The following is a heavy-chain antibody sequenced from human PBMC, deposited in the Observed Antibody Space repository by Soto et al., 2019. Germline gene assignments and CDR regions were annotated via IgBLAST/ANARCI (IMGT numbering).Heavy chain of an antibody. CDR1: GFTFDSHG. CDR2: IWGDARKT. CDR3: ATGEGTFDY. J-gene: IGHJ4*02. Sequence: PGGSLRLYCVASGFTFDSHGMHWVRQAPGKGLEWVAIIWGDARKTYYADSAKGRFTISGDNSKNTAYRELNSVRADDTAVYDCATGEGTFDYWGQGALVTVSS. V-gene: IGHV3-33*01.